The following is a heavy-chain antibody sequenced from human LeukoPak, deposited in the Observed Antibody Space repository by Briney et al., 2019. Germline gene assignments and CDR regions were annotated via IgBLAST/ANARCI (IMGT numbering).Heavy chain of an antibody. D-gene: IGHD3-22*01. CDR1: GYTFTRYY. Sequence: ASVKVSCKASGYTFTRYYMHWVPQAPGQGLEWMGWISAYNGNTNYAQKLQGRVTTTTDTSTSTAYMELRSLRSDGTAVYYCARFPTDYYDSSGYYYYFDYWGQGTLVTVSS. CDR3: ARFPTDYYDSSGYYYYFDY. CDR2: ISAYNGNT. J-gene: IGHJ4*02. V-gene: IGHV1-18*04.